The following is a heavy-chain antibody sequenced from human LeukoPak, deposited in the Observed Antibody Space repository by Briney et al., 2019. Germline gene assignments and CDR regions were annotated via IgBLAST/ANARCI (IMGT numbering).Heavy chain of an antibody. Sequence: SETLSLTCTVSGGSISSYYWGWIRQPPGKGLEWIGSIYYSGSTYYNPSLKSRVTISVDTSKNQFSLKLSSVTAADTAVYYCARHVEDGAYYYYMDVWGKGTTVTISS. J-gene: IGHJ6*03. CDR1: GGSISSYY. D-gene: IGHD4/OR15-4a*01. CDR2: IYYSGST. V-gene: IGHV4-39*01. CDR3: ARHVEDGAYYYYMDV.